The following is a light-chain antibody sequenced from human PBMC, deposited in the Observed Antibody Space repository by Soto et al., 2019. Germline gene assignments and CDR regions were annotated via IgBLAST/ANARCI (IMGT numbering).Light chain of an antibody. Sequence: AVQMTQSPSSLSASVGDRVTITCRASQGIRTDLGWYQQTPGKAPKLLISGASSLQSGVPSRFSGSGSGTDFTLTISSLQPEDFATYYCLQDYNYPRTFGQGTKVDIK. CDR2: GAS. J-gene: IGKJ1*01. CDR3: LQDYNYPRT. V-gene: IGKV1-6*01. CDR1: QGIRTD.